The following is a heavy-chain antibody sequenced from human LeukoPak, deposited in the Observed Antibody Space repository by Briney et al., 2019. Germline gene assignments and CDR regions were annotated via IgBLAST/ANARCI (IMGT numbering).Heavy chain of an antibody. CDR2: IHLSGTPT. CDR3: ARGNPKLVTGTGGWPDY. J-gene: IGHJ4*02. V-gene: IGHV3-48*04. D-gene: IGHD1-7*01. Sequence: GGSLRLSCAASGFDFSIYRMNWVRQAPGKGLEWVSYIHLSGTPTHYAEVVKGRFSISRDNAKNSLYLQMDNLRAEDTAVYYCARGNPKLVTGTGGWPDYWGQGTLVTVSS. CDR1: GFDFSIYR.